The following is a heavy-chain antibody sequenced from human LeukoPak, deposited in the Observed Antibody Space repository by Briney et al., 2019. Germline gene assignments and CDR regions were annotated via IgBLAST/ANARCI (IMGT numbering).Heavy chain of an antibody. Sequence: GGSLRLSCAASGFPFSYYGMHWIRQAPDKGLEWVAFIRYDGNDKFYAESVKGRFTISRDTSRNTLYLQMNSLRLEDTAVYYCAKDLMRDRWFGESWGQGTLVTASS. CDR3: AKDLMRDRWFGES. J-gene: IGHJ5*02. D-gene: IGHD3-10*01. CDR1: GFPFSYYG. V-gene: IGHV3-30*02. CDR2: IRYDGNDK.